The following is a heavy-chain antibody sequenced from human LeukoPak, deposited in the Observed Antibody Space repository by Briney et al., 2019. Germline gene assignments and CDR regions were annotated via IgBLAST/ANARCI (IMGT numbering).Heavy chain of an antibody. Sequence: GRSLRLSCAASGFTFSSYGMHWVRQAPGKGLEWVAVISYDGSNKYYADSVKGRFTTSRDNSKNTLYLQMNSLRAEDTAVYYCAKVGLEAPFDYWGQGTLVTVSS. V-gene: IGHV3-30*18. J-gene: IGHJ4*02. CDR2: ISYDGSNK. D-gene: IGHD3-3*01. CDR1: GFTFSSYG. CDR3: AKVGLEAPFDY.